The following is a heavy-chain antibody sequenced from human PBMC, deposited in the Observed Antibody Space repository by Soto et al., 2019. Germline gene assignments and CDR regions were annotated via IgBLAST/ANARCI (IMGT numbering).Heavy chain of an antibody. J-gene: IGHJ6*02. V-gene: IGHV1-69*02. CDR1: GGTFSSYT. Sequence: QVKLVQSGAEVKKPGSSVKVSCKASGGTFSSYTISWVRQAPGQGLEWMGRIIPVLGIANYAQKFQGRVTITADKSTSTANMELSSLTSEDTAVYYCARGGGSYYYYGLDVWGQGTTVTVSS. CDR2: IIPVLGIA. D-gene: IGHD1-1*01. CDR3: ARGGGSYYYYGLDV.